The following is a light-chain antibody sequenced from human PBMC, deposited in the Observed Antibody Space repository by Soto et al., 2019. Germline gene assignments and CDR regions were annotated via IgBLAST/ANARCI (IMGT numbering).Light chain of an antibody. Sequence: QAVLTQPPSVSGAPGQRVTISCTGSSSNIGAGYDVHWYQQLPGTAPKLLIYGNSNRPSGVPDRFSGSKSGTSVSLAITGLQAEDEADYYCQSYDSSLSGHVVFGGGTKLTVL. V-gene: IGLV1-40*01. CDR2: GNS. CDR3: QSYDSSLSGHVV. CDR1: SSNIGAGYD. J-gene: IGLJ2*01.